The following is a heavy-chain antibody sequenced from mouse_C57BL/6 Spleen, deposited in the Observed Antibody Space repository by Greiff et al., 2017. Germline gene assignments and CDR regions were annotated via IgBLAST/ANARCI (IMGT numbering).Heavy chain of an antibody. CDR1: GYSFTDYN. D-gene: IGHD4-1*01. J-gene: IGHJ2*01. Sequence: EVKLQESGPELVKPGASVKISCKASGYSFTDYNMNWVKQSNGQSLEWIGVINPNSGTTSYNQKFKGKATLTVDQSSSTAYMQLNSLTSEDSAVYYCARSNWDVPYDFDYWGQGTTLTVSS. CDR3: ARSNWDVPYDFDY. V-gene: IGHV1-39*01. CDR2: INPNSGTT.